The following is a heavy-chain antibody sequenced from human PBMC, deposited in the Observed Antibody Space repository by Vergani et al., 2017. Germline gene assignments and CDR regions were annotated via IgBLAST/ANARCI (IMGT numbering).Heavy chain of an antibody. CDR3: AKEPSPRYCSGGSCYSFQH. CDR1: GFTFSSYG. V-gene: IGHV3-30*18. CDR2: ISYDGSNK. Sequence: QVQLVESGGGVVQPGRSLRLSCAASGFTFSSYGMHWVRQAPGKGLEWVAVISYDGSNKYYADSVKGRFTISRDNSKNTLYLQMNILRAEDTAVYYCAKEPSPRYCSGGSCYSFQHWGQGTLVTVSS. D-gene: IGHD2-15*01. J-gene: IGHJ1*01.